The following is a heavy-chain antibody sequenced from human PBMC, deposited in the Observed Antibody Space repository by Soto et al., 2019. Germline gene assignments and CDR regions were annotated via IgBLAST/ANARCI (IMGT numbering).Heavy chain of an antibody. CDR3: ACIFSGGYSYGLDYYGMDA. J-gene: IGHJ6*02. CDR1: GGSISSGGYF. CDR2: IYYSGST. Sequence: TLSLTCTVSGGSISSGGYFWSWIRQHPGKGLEWIGYIYYSGSTYYNPSLMSRLTISVDTSKNQISLKLSSVTAADTAVYYCACIFSGGYSYGLDYYGMDAWGQGNTVTVSS. D-gene: IGHD5-18*01. V-gene: IGHV4-31*03.